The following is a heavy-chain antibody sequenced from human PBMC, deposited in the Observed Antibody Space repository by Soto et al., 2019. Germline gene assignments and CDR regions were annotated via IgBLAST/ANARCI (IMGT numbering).Heavy chain of an antibody. Sequence: GGSLRLSCAASGFTFSDYYMSWIRQAPGKGLEWVSYISSSSSYTNYADSVKGRFTISRDNAKNSLYLQMNSLRAEDTAVYYCARDEYSSSSPDYWGQGTLVTVSS. V-gene: IGHV3-11*06. J-gene: IGHJ4*02. CDR3: ARDEYSSSSPDY. CDR2: ISSSSSYT. D-gene: IGHD6-6*01. CDR1: GFTFSDYY.